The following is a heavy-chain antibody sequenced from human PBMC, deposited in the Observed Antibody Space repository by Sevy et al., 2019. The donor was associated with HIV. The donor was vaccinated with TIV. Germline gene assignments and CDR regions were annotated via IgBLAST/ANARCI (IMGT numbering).Heavy chain of an antibody. CDR2: IYYSGST. V-gene: IGHV4-59*01. Sequence: SETLSLTCTVSGGSISSYFWNWIRQPPGKGLEWIGYIYYSGSTYYNPSLKSRVTISVDTSKNRLSLKLISVTAADSAVYYCATMASGSNYFDFWGQGTLVTVSS. D-gene: IGHD3-10*01. CDR1: GGSISSYF. J-gene: IGHJ4*02. CDR3: ATMASGSNYFDF.